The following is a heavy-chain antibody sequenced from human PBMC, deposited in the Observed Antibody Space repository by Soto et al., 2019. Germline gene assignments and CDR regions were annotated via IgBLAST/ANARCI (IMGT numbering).Heavy chain of an antibody. V-gene: IGHV4-30-4*02. CDR3: ARAYYGDYPYFDY. J-gene: IGHJ4*02. D-gene: IGHD4-17*01. CDR1: GGSISSGDYY. CDR2: IYYSGST. Sequence: SETLSLTCTVSGGSISSGDYYWSWIRQPPGKGLEWIGYIYYSGSTYYNPSLKSRVTISIDTSKNLFSLKLSSLTAADTSVYFCARAYYGDYPYFDYWGQGALVTVSS.